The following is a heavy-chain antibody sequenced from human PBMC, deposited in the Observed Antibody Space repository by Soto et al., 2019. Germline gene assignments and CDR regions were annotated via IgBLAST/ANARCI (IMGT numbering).Heavy chain of an antibody. CDR2: ISWNSGSI. CDR3: AKVQTTLTTVDAFDI. V-gene: IGHV3-9*01. Sequence: EVQLVESGGGLVQPGRSLRLSCAASGFTFDDYAMHWVRQAPGKGLEWVSGISWNSGSIGYADSVKGRFTISRDNAKNSLYLRMNSLRAEDTALYYCAKVQTTLTTVDAFDIWGQGTMVTVSS. CDR1: GFTFDDYA. J-gene: IGHJ3*02. D-gene: IGHD4-17*01.